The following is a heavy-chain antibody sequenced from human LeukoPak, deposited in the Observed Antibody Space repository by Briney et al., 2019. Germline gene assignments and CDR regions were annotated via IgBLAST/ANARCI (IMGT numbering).Heavy chain of an antibody. CDR1: GFTFDDYT. D-gene: IGHD6-19*01. V-gene: IGHV3-43*01. CDR2: ISWDGDST. Sequence: PGGSLRLSCAASGFTFDDYTMHWVRQAPGKGLEWVSLISWDGDSTYYADSVKGRFTISRDNAKNSLYLQMNSLRAEDTAVYYCARVWLVNDYWGQGTLVTVSS. J-gene: IGHJ4*02. CDR3: ARVWLVNDY.